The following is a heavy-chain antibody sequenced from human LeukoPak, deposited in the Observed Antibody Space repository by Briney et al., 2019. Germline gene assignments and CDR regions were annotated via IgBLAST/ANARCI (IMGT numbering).Heavy chain of an antibody. V-gene: IGHV3-20*04. CDR1: GFTFDDYG. CDR3: ARDREWELQLLFDY. J-gene: IGHJ4*02. Sequence: GGSLRLSCAASGFTFDDYGMSWVRQAPGKGLEWVSGINWNGGSTGYADSVKGRFTISRDNAMNSLYLRMNSLRAEDTALYYCARDREWELQLLFDYWGQGTLVTVSS. CDR2: INWNGGST. D-gene: IGHD1-26*01.